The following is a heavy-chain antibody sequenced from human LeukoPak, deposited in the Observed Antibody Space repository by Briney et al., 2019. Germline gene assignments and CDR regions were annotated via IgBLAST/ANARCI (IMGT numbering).Heavy chain of an antibody. V-gene: IGHV4-61*02. CDR3: ARGRYVTGDFSFDF. J-gene: IGHJ4*02. Sequence: PSETLCLTCTVSGDSISSGKYYWSWIRQPAGQGLEWIGRIYSSGSTYYNPSLKGRVAISIDTSKNQFSLKLTSVTASDTAVYYCARGRYVTGDFSFDFWGPGTLVTVSS. CDR1: GDSISSGKYY. CDR2: IYSSGST. D-gene: IGHD3/OR15-3a*01.